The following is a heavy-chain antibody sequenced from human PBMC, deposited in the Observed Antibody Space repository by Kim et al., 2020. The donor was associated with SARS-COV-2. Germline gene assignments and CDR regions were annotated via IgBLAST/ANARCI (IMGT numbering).Heavy chain of an antibody. D-gene: IGHD2-2*01. J-gene: IGHJ4*02. CDR3: ARDQGYCSSTSCYAFDY. V-gene: IGHV7-4-1*02. CDR1: GYTFTSYA. CDR2: INTNTGNP. Sequence: ASVKVSCKASGYTFTSYAMNWVRQAPGQGLEWMGWINTNTGNPTYAQGFTGRFVFSLDTSVSTAYLQISSLKADDTAVYYCARDQGYCSSTSCYAFDYWGQGTLVTVSS.